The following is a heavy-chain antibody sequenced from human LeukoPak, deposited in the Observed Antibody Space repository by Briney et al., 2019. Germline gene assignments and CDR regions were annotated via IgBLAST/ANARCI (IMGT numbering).Heavy chain of an antibody. CDR1: GYTFTSYA. CDR2: INAGNGNT. CDR3: ARVSRLDCSSTSCSYFDY. V-gene: IGHV1-3*01. Sequence: ASVKVSCKASGYTFTSYAMHWVRQAPGQRLEWMGWINAGNGNTKYPQKFQGRVTITRDTSASTAYMELSSLRSEDTAVYYCARVSRLDCSSTSCSYFDYWGQGTLVTVSS. J-gene: IGHJ4*02. D-gene: IGHD2-2*01.